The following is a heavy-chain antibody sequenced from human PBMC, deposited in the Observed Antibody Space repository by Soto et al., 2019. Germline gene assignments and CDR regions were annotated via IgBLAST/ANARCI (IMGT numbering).Heavy chain of an antibody. CDR1: GYTFTSYY. D-gene: IGHD3-22*01. CDR3: ARGSADSSGLLNAFDI. Sequence: ASVKVSCKASGYTFTSYYMHWVRQAPGQGLEWMGIINPSGGSRSDTQKVQGRVTMTRDTPTSTVYRELSSVRSEDTAVYYCARGSADSSGLLNAFDIWGQGTMVTVSS. CDR2: INPSGGSR. V-gene: IGHV1-46*01. J-gene: IGHJ3*02.